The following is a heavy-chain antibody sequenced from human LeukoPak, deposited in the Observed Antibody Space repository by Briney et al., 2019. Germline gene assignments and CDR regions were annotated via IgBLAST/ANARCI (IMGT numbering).Heavy chain of an antibody. CDR2: ISYDGKKE. V-gene: IGHV3-30*03. Sequence: GGSLRLSCATSGFTFSSYGINWVRKASGKGLEWVAGISYDGKKEFYPDSVKGRFTISRDSIKNTVYLQMNSLRPEDTAVYYCARDDGSAGDFLRAIYWGQGASVTVAS. D-gene: IGHD4-17*01. CDR3: ARDDGSAGDFLRAIY. CDR1: GFTFSSYG. J-gene: IGHJ4*02.